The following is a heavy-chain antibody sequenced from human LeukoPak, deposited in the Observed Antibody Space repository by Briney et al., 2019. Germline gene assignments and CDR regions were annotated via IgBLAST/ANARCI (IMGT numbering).Heavy chain of an antibody. V-gene: IGHV4-59*11. Sequence: PSETLSLTCTVSGGSISSHYWSWIRQPPGKTLEWIGYIYYSGSTNYHPSLRSRVTISVDSSKNQFSLKLSSVTAADTAVYYCARGSGQWGFDSWGQGTLVTVSS. D-gene: IGHD3-10*01. J-gene: IGHJ4*02. CDR3: ARGSGQWGFDS. CDR2: IYYSGST. CDR1: GGSISSHY.